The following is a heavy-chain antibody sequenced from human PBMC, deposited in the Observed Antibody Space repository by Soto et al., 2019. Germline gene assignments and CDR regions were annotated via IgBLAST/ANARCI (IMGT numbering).Heavy chain of an antibody. D-gene: IGHD6-6*01. CDR3: ASSSPFHY. CDR1: PVSLSSRTYY. V-gene: IGHV4-39*01. Sequence: PATLSLTCSVSPVSLSSRTYYWSWIRQPPGRGPEWIGSIYYSGNTYYKPSLKSRVSISIDTSRNQFSLKLTSVTAADTGVYYCASSSPFHYWGPGILVTVPQ. J-gene: IGHJ4*02. CDR2: IYYSGNT.